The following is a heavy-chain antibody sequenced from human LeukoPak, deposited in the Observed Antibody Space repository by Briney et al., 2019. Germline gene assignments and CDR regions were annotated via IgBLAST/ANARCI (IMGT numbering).Heavy chain of an antibody. CDR2: INPSGGST. V-gene: IGHV1-46*01. Sequence: ASVKVSCKASGGTFSSYAISWVRQAPGQGLEWMGIINPSGGSTSYAQKFQGRVTMTRDTSTSTVYMELSSLRSEDTAVYYCARENDSSGYYYYYFDYWGQGTLVTVSS. J-gene: IGHJ4*02. D-gene: IGHD3-22*01. CDR3: ARENDSSGYYYYYFDY. CDR1: GGTFSSYA.